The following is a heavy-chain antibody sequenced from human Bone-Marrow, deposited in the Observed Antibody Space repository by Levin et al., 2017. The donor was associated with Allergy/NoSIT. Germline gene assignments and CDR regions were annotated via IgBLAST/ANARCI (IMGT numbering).Heavy chain of an antibody. J-gene: IGHJ5*02. Sequence: LSLTCAASGFTFSSYWMSWVRQAPGKGLEWVANIKQDGSEKYYVDSVKGRFTISRDNAENSLYLQMSSLTGDDTAVYYCAREGGSGTYSQRWFDRWGQGTLVTVSS. CDR1: GFTFSSYW. CDR2: IKQDGSEK. D-gene: IGHD3-10*01. CDR3: AREGGSGTYSQRWFDR. V-gene: IGHV3-7*01.